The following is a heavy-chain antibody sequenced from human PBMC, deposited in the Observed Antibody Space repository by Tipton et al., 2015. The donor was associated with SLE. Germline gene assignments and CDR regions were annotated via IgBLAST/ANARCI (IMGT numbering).Heavy chain of an antibody. CDR3: ARDGWEKGPAEYLQP. CDR1: GYTFTGYY. Sequence: QLVQSGAEVKKPGASVKVSCKAPGYTFTGYYMHWVRQAPGQGLEWMGWINPNSGGTKYAQKFQGRVTMTRDTSISTAYMELSRQRSDETAVYYRARDGWEKGPAEYLQPWGQGTLVTVSS. J-gene: IGHJ1*01. CDR2: INPNSGGT. D-gene: IGHD1-26*01. V-gene: IGHV1-2*02.